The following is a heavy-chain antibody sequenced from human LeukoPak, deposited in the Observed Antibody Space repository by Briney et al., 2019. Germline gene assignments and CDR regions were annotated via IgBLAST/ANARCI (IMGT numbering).Heavy chain of an antibody. CDR2: IDPSDSYP. Sequence: GESLKISCKGSGYSFTSYWISWVRQMPGKGLEWMGKIDPSDSYPKYSPSFQGHVTISADKSISTAYLQWNSLKASATAMYYCARHGRPSSCSTRCPRDVYYGMDVWGQGTTVTVPS. CDR3: ARHGRPSSCSTRCPRDVYYGMDV. CDR1: GYSFTSYW. D-gene: IGHD2/OR15-2a*01. V-gene: IGHV5-10-1*01. J-gene: IGHJ6*02.